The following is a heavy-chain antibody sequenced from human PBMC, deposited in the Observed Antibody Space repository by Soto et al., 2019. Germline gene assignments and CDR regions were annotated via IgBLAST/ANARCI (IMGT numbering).Heavy chain of an antibody. CDR1: GFTFSSYG. CDR2: ISYDGSNK. CDR3: AKEYQYRSSSFRAHYYYYGMDV. Sequence: QVQLVESGGGVVQPGRSLRLSCAASGFTFSSYGMHWVRQAPGKGLEWVAVISYDGSNKYYADSVKGRFTISRDNSKNPLYLPLNSLRAEDTAVYYCAKEYQYRSSSFRAHYYYYGMDVWGQGTTVTVSS. V-gene: IGHV3-30*18. J-gene: IGHJ6*02. D-gene: IGHD6-6*01.